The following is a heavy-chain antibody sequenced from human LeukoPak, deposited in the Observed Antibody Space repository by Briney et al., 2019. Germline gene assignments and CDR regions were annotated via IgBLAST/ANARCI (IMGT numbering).Heavy chain of an antibody. CDR1: GFTFSNYG. Sequence: GGSLRLSCAASGFTFSNYGMCWGCQAPGKGLEWVAFIRHDGSIKYYADSGKGRFNISRDNSKNTLYLQMNSLRAEDKAVYYCAKDSLTDIDYWGQGTLVTVSS. J-gene: IGHJ4*02. CDR2: IRHDGSIK. V-gene: IGHV3-30*02. CDR3: AKDSLTDIDY. D-gene: IGHD3-9*01.